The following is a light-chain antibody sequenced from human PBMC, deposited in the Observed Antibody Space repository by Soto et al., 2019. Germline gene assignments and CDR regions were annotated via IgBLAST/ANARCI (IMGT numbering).Light chain of an antibody. J-gene: IGKJ3*01. Sequence: DIKMTQSPSSLSASVGDRVTISCQASQDISNSLNWYQQKPGKAPELLIYDAYNLETGVPSRLSGSGTGTDFTLTISSLQTEEMATYYCQHYKSLPPTFGPGPNVDFK. CDR1: QDISNS. CDR2: DAY. V-gene: IGKV1-33*01. CDR3: QHYKSLPPT.